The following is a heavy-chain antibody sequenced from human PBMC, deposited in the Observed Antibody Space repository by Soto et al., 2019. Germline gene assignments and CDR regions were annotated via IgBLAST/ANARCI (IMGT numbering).Heavy chain of an antibody. D-gene: IGHD3-22*01. CDR1: GFTFSDYY. CDR2: ISSSSSYT. J-gene: IGHJ4*02. Sequence: PGGSLRLSCAASGFTFSDYYMSWIRQAPGKGLEWVSYISSSSSYTNYADSVKGRFTISRDNAKNSLYLQMNSLRAEDTAVYYRARGYYDSSGHPYYWGQGTLVTVSS. CDR3: ARGYYDSSGHPYY. V-gene: IGHV3-11*06.